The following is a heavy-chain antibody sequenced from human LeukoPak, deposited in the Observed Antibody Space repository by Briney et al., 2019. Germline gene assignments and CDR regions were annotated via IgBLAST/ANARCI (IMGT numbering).Heavy chain of an antibody. CDR3: ARDPAVAGD. CDR1: GFSVSNNY. J-gene: IGHJ3*01. Sequence: GGSLRLSCAASGFSVSNNYMTWVRQAPGKGLQCGSIIYSGGRTDYAGSVKGRFTISRDNSKNTLYLQMNSLRAEDTAVYYCARDPAVAGDWGQGTMVTVSS. CDR2: IYSGGRT. V-gene: IGHV3-53*01. D-gene: IGHD6-19*01.